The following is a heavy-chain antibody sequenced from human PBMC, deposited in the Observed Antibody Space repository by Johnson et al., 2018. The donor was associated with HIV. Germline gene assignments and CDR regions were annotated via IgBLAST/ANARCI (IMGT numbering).Heavy chain of an antibody. V-gene: IGHV3-23*04. CDR2: ISDSGGST. CDR3: ARVPQTTSPLFAFDI. D-gene: IGHD1-14*01. Sequence: VQLVESGGGLVQPGRSLRLSCAASGFVFDDYAMSWVRQAPGKGLEWVSAISDSGGSTYYADSVKGRFTISRDNAKNSLYLQMNSLRAEDTAVYYCARVPQTTSPLFAFDIWGQGTMVTVSS. J-gene: IGHJ3*02. CDR1: GFVFDDYA.